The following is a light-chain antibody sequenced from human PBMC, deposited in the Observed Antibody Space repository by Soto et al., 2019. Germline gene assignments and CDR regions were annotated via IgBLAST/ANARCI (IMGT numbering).Light chain of an antibody. J-gene: IGKJ3*01. CDR2: DAS. Sequence: EIVLTQSPATLSLSPGERATLSCRASQSVSSYLAWYQQKPGQAPRLLIYDASNRATGIPARFSGSGSGTDFTRTISSLDPEDFAVYYSQQRSNWLFTFGPGTKVDI. CDR1: QSVSSY. V-gene: IGKV3-11*01. CDR3: QQRSNWLFT.